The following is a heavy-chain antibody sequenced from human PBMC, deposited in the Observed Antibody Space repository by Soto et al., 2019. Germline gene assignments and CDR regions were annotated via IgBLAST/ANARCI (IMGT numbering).Heavy chain of an antibody. Sequence: ASVKVSCKASGYTFTSYFMHWVRQAPGQGLEWMGKVNPRNGGPTYAQRFQGRLTMTRDTSTSTVYMELSSLRSEDTAVYYCAFAALTPYWGQGTLVTVSS. CDR2: VNPRNGGP. V-gene: IGHV1-46*01. CDR1: GYTFTSYF. D-gene: IGHD2-15*01. CDR3: AFAALTPY. J-gene: IGHJ4*02.